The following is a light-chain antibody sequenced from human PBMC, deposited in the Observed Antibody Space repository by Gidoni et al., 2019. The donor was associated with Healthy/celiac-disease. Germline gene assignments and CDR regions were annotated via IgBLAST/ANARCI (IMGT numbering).Light chain of an antibody. CDR1: QSVSSY. J-gene: IGKJ1*01. CDR2: DAS. V-gene: IGKV3-11*01. Sequence: EIVLTQPPATLSLSPGERATLSCRASQSVSSYLAWYQQKPGQAPRLLIYDASNRATGIPARFSGSGSGTDFTLTISRLEPDDFAVYYCQQRSNWWTFGQGTKVEIK. CDR3: QQRSNWWT.